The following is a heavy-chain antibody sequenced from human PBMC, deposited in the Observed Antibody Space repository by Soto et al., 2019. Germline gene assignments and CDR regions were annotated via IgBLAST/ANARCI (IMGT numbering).Heavy chain of an antibody. CDR3: ARREIQGPIDY. CDR1: GYSISSSNW. V-gene: IGHV4-28*01. J-gene: IGHJ4*01. CDR2: IYYSGTT. Sequence: SETLSLTCAVSGYSISSSNWWGWIRQPPGKGLEWIGYIYYSGTTYYNPSLKSRVTMSVDTSKNQFSLKLTSVTAVDTAVYYCARREIQGPIDYWGHGTLVTVSS. D-gene: IGHD1-26*01.